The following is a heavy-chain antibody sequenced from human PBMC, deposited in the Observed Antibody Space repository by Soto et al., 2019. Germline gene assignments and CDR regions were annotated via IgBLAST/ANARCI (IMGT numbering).Heavy chain of an antibody. Sequence: SETLSLTCTVSGGSISNYYWSWIRQPPGKGLEWIGEIYHSGSTNYNPSLKSRVTISVDKSKNQFSLKLSSVTAADTAVYYCALDSSSSHGGLYYYAMDVWGQGTTVTVSS. V-gene: IGHV4-59*12. J-gene: IGHJ6*02. CDR2: IYHSGST. CDR1: GGSISNYY. D-gene: IGHD6-6*01. CDR3: ALDSSSSHGGLYYYAMDV.